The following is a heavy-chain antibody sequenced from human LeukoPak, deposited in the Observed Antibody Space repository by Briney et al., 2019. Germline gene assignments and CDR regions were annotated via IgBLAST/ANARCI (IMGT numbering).Heavy chain of an antibody. Sequence: ASVKVSCKVAGYTLTELSMHWVRQAPGKGLEWMGGVDPEDGETINAQKFQGRDTMTEDTSTDTAYMELSSLTSEDTAVYYCATDQGRFGDPSFNYWGQGTLVTVSS. J-gene: IGHJ4*02. V-gene: IGHV1-24*01. CDR1: GYTLTELS. D-gene: IGHD3-16*01. CDR2: VDPEDGET. CDR3: ATDQGRFGDPSFNY.